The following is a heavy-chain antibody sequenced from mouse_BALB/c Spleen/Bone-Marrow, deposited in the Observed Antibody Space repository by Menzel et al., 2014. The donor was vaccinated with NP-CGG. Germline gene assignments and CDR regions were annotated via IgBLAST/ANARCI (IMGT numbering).Heavy chain of an antibody. Sequence: VQLKQSGAELVRPGALVKLSCKASGFNIKDYYMHWVKQRPEQGLEWIGWIGPENGNTIYDPKVQGKASITADTSSNTADMQLSSLTSEDTAVYYCAPEDGNYLDYWGQGTTLTVSS. CDR2: IGPENGNT. J-gene: IGHJ2*01. D-gene: IGHD2-1*01. CDR1: GFNIKDYY. CDR3: APEDGNYLDY. V-gene: IGHV14-1*02.